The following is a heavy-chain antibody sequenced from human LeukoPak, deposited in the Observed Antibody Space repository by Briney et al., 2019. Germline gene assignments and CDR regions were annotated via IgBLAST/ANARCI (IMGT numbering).Heavy chain of an antibody. CDR1: GGSISSGSYY. V-gene: IGHV4-61*02. Sequence: SQTLSLTCTVSGGSISSGSYYWSWIRQPAGKGLEWIGRIYTSGSTNYNPSLKSRVTISVDTSKNQFSLKLSSVTAADTAVYYCARDLGTSQGDYWGQGTLVTVSS. CDR3: ARDLGTSQGDY. D-gene: IGHD1-1*01. J-gene: IGHJ4*02. CDR2: IYTSGST.